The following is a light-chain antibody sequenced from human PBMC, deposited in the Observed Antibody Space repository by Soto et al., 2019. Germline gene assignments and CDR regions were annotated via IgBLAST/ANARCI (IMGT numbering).Light chain of an antibody. J-gene: IGLJ1*01. CDR1: SSDVGGYNY. CDR3: CSYAGSYTGV. CDR2: DVS. V-gene: IGLV2-11*01. Sequence: QSVLTQPRSVSGSPGQSVTISCTGTSSDVGGYNYVSWYQQHPGKAPKLMIYDVSKRPSGVPDRFSGSKSGNTASLTISRLQAEDEADYYCCSYAGSYTGVFGTGTKVTVL.